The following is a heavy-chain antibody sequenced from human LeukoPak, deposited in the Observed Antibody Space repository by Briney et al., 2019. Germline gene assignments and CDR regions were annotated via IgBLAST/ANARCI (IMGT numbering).Heavy chain of an antibody. J-gene: IGHJ4*02. CDR2: IYPGDSDT. D-gene: IGHD2-15*01. Sequence: GESLKISCKGSGYSFTSYWIGWVRQMPGKGLEWMGIIYPGDSDTRYSPSFQGQVTISADKSISTAYLQWSSLKASDTAMYYCARQGACSGGSCLYYFDYWGQGTLVTVSS. CDR3: ARQGACSGGSCLYYFDY. V-gene: IGHV5-51*01. CDR1: GYSFTSYW.